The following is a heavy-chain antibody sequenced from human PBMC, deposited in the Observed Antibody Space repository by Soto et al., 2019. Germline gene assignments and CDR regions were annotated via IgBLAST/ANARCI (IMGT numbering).Heavy chain of an antibody. V-gene: IGHV4-31*01. CDR3: ARGAGYCSSTSCYGKYYYGMDV. CDR2: IYYSGST. Sequence: QVQLQESGPGLVKPSQTLSLTCTVSGGSISSGGYYWSWIRQHPGKGLEWIGYIYYSGSTYYNPSLKSPVTVSVDTSKNQFSRKLSSVTAADTAVYYCARGAGYCSSTSCYGKYYYGMDVWGQGTTVTVSS. CDR1: GGSISSGGYY. D-gene: IGHD2-2*01. J-gene: IGHJ6*02.